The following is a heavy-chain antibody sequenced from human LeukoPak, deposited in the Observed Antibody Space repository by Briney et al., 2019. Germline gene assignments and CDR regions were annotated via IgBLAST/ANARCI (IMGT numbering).Heavy chain of an antibody. CDR2: TYTSGST. Sequence: SETLSLTCTVSGGSISSYYWSWIRQPAGKGLEWIGRTYTSGSTNYNPSLKSRVTMSVDTSKNQFSLKLSSVTAADTAVYYCARGSAVVSAFDYWGQGTLVTVSS. J-gene: IGHJ4*02. CDR3: ARGSAVVSAFDY. D-gene: IGHD3-22*01. CDR1: GGSISSYY. V-gene: IGHV4-4*07.